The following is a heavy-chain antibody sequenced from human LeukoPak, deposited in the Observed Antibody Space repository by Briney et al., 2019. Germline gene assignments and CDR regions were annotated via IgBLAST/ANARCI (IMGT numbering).Heavy chain of an antibody. Sequence: SETLSLTCTVSGDSINTKNYYWGWIRQPPGKGLEWIGSIYYSGNTYYNPSLKSRVTLSIDTSKNQFSLRLSSVTAADTAVYHCARHSYGTFDYWGQGALVTVSS. CDR3: ARHSYGTFDY. CDR2: IYYSGNT. J-gene: IGHJ4*02. V-gene: IGHV4-39*01. CDR1: GDSINTKNYY. D-gene: IGHD5-18*01.